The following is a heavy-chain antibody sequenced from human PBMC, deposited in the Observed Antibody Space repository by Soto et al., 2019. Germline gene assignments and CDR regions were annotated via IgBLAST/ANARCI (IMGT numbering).Heavy chain of an antibody. D-gene: IGHD1-7*01. CDR3: AGSPGLSRISGTTLGA. J-gene: IGHJ5*01. V-gene: IGHV3-74*01. CDR1: GFTFSSHW. CDR2: INGDGSST. Sequence: LRLSCAASGFTFSSHWMHWVRQAPGKGLVRVSRINGDGSSTSYADSVKGRFTISRDNAKNMLYLQVNSLRADDTAVYYCAGSPGLSRISGTTLGAWGQGTLVTVS.